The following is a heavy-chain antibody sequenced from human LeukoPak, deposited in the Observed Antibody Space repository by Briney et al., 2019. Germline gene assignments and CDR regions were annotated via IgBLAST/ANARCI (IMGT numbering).Heavy chain of an antibody. J-gene: IGHJ4*02. D-gene: IGHD2-15*01. CDR2: ISGSGGST. CDR3: AKDYTGALIVVAHDY. Sequence: GGSLRLSCAASGFTFSGDAMSGVRPAPGKGLEWVSGISGSGGSTLYADSVKGRFTISRDNSKSTLYLQMNSLRAEDTAVYYCAKDYTGALIVVAHDYWGQGTLVTVSS. V-gene: IGHV3-23*01. CDR1: GFTFSGDA.